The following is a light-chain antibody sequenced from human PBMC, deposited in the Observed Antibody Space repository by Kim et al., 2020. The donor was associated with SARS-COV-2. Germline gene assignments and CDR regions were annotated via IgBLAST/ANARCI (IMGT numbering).Light chain of an antibody. CDR1: QSVSIL. J-gene: IGKJ1*01. CDR3: QQRSNWPWT. Sequence: LSPGERATHSCRASQSVSILLAWFRQKRGQAPRLLMYDAVNRATGIPARFSGSGSGTDFTLTISSLEPEDFAVYYCQQRSNWPWTFGQGTKVDIK. V-gene: IGKV3-11*01. CDR2: DAV.